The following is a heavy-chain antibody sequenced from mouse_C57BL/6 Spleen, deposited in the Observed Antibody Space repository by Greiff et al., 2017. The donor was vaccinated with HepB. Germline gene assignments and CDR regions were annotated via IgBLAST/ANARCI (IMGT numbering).Heavy chain of an antibody. CDR1: GYTFTSYT. J-gene: IGHJ2*01. Sequence: VQRVESGAELARPGASVKMSCKASGYTFTSYTMHWVKQRPGQGLEWIGYINPSSGYTKYNQKFKDKATLTADKSSSTAYMQLSSLTSEDSAVYYCARSRGDWYYFDYWGQGTTLTVSS. CDR2: INPSSGYT. CDR3: ARSRGDWYYFDY. V-gene: IGHV1-4*01.